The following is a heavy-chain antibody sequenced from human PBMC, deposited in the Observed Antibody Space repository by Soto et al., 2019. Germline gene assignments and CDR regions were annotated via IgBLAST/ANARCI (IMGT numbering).Heavy chain of an antibody. D-gene: IGHD5-18*01. CDR1: GFTFRTYW. J-gene: IGHJ6*02. V-gene: IGHV3-7*05. Sequence: EVQLVESGGGLVQPGGSLRLSCAASGFTFRTYWLSWVRQVPGKGLEWVANINLDGSEKNYVDSVKGRFTISRDNARNSFYPPMSRLRGEGPALDFLARDGSPRWYSYGYHGMDVWGQGTTVTVSS. CDR2: INLDGSEK. CDR3: ARDGSPRWYSYGYHGMDV.